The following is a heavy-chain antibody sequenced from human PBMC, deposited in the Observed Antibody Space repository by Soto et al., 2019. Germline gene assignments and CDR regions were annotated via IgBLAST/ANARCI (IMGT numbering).Heavy chain of an antibody. V-gene: IGHV4-34*01. CDR3: ARGVGGYSDAFDI. Sequence: QVQLQQWGAGLFKPSETLSLTCAVYGGSFSGYYWSWIRQPPGKGLEWIGEINHSGSTNYNPSLKSRVTISVDTSKNQFSLKLSSVTAADTAVYYCARGVGGYSDAFDIWGQGTMVTVSS. J-gene: IGHJ3*02. CDR2: INHSGST. D-gene: IGHD2-21*02. CDR1: GGSFSGYY.